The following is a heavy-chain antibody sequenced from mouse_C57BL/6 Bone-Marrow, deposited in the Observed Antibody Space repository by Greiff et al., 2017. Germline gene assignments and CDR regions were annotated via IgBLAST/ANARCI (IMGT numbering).Heavy chain of an antibody. CDR1: GYTFTDYY. D-gene: IGHD1-1*01. CDR2: INPNNGGT. V-gene: IGHV1-26*01. CDR3: ARRVITTVVAPRAFDY. Sequence: EVQLQQSGPELVKPGASVKISCKASGYTFTDYYMNWVKQSHGKSLEWIGDINPNNGGTSYNQKFKGKATLTVDKSSSTAYMELRSLTSEDSAVYYCARRVITTVVAPRAFDYWGQGTTLTVSS. J-gene: IGHJ2*01.